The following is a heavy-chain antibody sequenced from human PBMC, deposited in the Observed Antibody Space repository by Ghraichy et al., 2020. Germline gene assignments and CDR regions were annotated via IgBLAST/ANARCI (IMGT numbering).Heavy chain of an antibody. CDR1: GGSVSSDDYY. CDR3: VRAVDTAMVTL. Sequence: SQTLSLTCTVSGGSVSSDDYYWTWIRQPPGKGLEWIGYIYYSGSTYYNPSLKSRLTISLDTSKNQFSLKLDSVTAADTAVYYCVRAVDTAMVTLWGQGTLVTGSS. D-gene: IGHD5-18*01. CDR2: IYYSGST. V-gene: IGHV4-30-4*01. J-gene: IGHJ4*02.